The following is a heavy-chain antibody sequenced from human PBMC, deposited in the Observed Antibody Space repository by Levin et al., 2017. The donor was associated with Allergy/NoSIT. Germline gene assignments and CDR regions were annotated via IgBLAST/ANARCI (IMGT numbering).Heavy chain of an antibody. D-gene: IGHD3-10*01. CDR1: GFTFSSSA. J-gene: IGHJ4*02. CDR2: ISGSGGST. V-gene: IGHV3-23*01. Sequence: LSLPCAASGFTFSSSAMSWVRQAPGKGLEWVSAISGSGGSTYYADSVKGRFTISRDNSKNTLYLQMNSLRAEDTAVYYCAKDEGYGSGRDYWGQGTLVTVSS. CDR3: AKDEGYGSGRDY.